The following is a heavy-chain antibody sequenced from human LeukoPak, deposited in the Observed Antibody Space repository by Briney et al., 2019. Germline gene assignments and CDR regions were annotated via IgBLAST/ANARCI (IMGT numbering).Heavy chain of an antibody. D-gene: IGHD3-22*01. CDR1: GFTFSSYA. V-gene: IGHV3-23*01. CDR2: ISGSGGST. Sequence: PGGSLRLSCAASGFTFSSYAMSWVRQAPGKGLEWVSAISGSGGSTYYADSVKGRFTISRDNSKNTPYLQMNSLRAEDTAVYYCAKDQAPYYYDSSGYYCYFDYWGQGTLVTVSS. CDR3: AKDQAPYYYDSSGYYCYFDY. J-gene: IGHJ4*02.